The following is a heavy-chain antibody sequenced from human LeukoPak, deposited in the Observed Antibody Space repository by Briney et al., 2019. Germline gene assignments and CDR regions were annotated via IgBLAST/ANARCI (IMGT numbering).Heavy chain of an antibody. CDR1: GFTFGDYA. CDR2: IRSKTLGGTT. V-gene: IGHV3-49*04. Sequence: GGSLRLSCTASGFTFGDYAMSWVRQAPGKGLEWVGFIRSKTLGGTTEYAASVKGRFTISTDDSKSIAYLQMNSLKTEDTAVYYCTREYGMGVWGQGTTVTASS. J-gene: IGHJ6*02. CDR3: TREYGMGV.